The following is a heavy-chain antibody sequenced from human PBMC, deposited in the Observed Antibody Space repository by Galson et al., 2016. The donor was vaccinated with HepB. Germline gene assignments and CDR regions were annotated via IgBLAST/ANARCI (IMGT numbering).Heavy chain of an antibody. CDR1: GLIITTYN. V-gene: IGHV3-48*01. D-gene: IGHD1-1*01. CDR3: ASTLTRNGFYYGMDV. J-gene: IGHJ6*02. Sequence: SLRLSCAASGLIITTYNMNWVRQAPGKGLEWVSSISRSSSTVYYAYSVEGRFTVSRDNAQNSLYLQMNSLKAEDTAGYYCASTLTRNGFYYGMDVWGQGTTVTVSS. CDR2: ISRSSSTV.